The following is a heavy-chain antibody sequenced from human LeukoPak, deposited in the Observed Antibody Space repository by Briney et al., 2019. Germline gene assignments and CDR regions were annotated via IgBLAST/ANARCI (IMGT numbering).Heavy chain of an antibody. CDR3: ARGGLRFLEWLLQYNWFDP. Sequence: ASVKVSCKASGYTFTSYAMHWVRQAPGQRLEWMGWINAGNGNTKYSQKFQGRVTITRDTSASTAYMELSSLRSEDTAVYYCARGGLRFLEWLLQYNWFDPWGQGTLVTVSS. V-gene: IGHV1-3*01. CDR1: GYTFTSYA. D-gene: IGHD3-3*01. CDR2: INAGNGNT. J-gene: IGHJ5*02.